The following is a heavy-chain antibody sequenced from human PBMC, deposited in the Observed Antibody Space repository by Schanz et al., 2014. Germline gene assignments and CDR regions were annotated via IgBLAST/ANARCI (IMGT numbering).Heavy chain of an antibody. J-gene: IGHJ3*02. V-gene: IGHV1-18*04. Sequence: QVHLAQSGVEVKKPGASVKVSCKASGYKFVTYGISWVRQAPGQGLEWMGWINAYDGNTNYAQNFQGRVTMTTDTSTSTAYMELRSLRSDDTAVYYCARNIIATARAYDIWGQGTMVTVSS. CDR3: ARNIIATARAYDI. CDR1: GYKFVTYG. D-gene: IGHD6-13*01. CDR2: INAYDGNT.